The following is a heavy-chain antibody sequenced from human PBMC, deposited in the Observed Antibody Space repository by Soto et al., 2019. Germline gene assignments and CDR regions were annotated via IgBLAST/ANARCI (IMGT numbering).Heavy chain of an antibody. CDR2: IYPGDSDT. J-gene: IGHJ5*02. CDR3: ARLSSSSSSDRYYNWFDP. D-gene: IGHD6-6*01. V-gene: IGHV5-51*01. Sequence: GESLKISCKGSGYSFTSYWIGWVRQMPGKGLEWMGIIYPGDSDTRYSPSFQGQVTISADKSISTAYLQWSSLKASDTAMYYCARLSSSSSSDRYYNWFDPWGQGTLVTVSS. CDR1: GYSFTSYW.